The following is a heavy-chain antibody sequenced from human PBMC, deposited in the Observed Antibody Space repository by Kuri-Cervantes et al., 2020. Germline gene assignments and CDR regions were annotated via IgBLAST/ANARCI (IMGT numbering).Heavy chain of an antibody. CDR3: AREFNYFDSDGSLLNWYFDL. CDR1: GGSVSSGTYY. CDR2: IHYSGSP. V-gene: IGHV4-61*01. J-gene: IGHJ2*01. Sequence: SETLSLTCTVSGGSVSSGTYYWSWIRQPPGKGLEWIGYIHYSGSPNYNPSLKSRVTISVDTSKNRFSLRLSSVTAADTAVYYCAREFNYFDSDGSLLNWYFDLWGRGTLVTVSS. D-gene: IGHD3-22*01.